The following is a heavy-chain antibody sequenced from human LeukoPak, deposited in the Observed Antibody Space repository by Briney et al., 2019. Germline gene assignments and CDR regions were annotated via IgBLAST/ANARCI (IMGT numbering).Heavy chain of an antibody. J-gene: IGHJ4*02. CDR2: ISNSGDFI. D-gene: IGHD3-10*01. V-gene: IGHV3-21*04. CDR3: ARKTAVGSYFDY. CDR1: GFTFSGDN. Sequence: GGSLRLSCAAPGFTFSGDNMNWVRQAPGEGLEWVSFISNSGDFIKYADSVKGRFTISRDNAKNSLYLQINSLRAEDTAVYYCARKTAVGSYFDYWGQGTPVTVSS.